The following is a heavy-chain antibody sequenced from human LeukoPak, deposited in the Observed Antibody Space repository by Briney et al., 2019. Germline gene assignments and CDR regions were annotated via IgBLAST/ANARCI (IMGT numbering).Heavy chain of an antibody. D-gene: IGHD7-27*01. CDR2: IYYSGST. J-gene: IGHJ6*02. Sequence: SETLPLTCTVSGGSISSYYWSWIRQPPGKGLEWIGYIYYSGSTNYNPSLKSRVTISVDTSKNQFSLKLSSVTAADTAVYYCARHWGPVYGPFLGNYYYYGMDVWGQGTTVTVSS. V-gene: IGHV4-59*08. CDR3: ARHWGPVYGPFLGNYYYYGMDV. CDR1: GGSISSYY.